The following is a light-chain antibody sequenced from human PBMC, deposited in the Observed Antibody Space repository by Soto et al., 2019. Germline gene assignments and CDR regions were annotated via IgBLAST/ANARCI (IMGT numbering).Light chain of an antibody. CDR1: TGPVSSGHY. Sequence: QAVVTQEPSLTVSPGGTVTLTCGSSTGPVSSGHYVYWFQQKPGQAPRPLIYDTFNTHSWTPARFSGSLLGGKAALTLSGAQPEDEADYFCLLSFNTIVVFGGGTKLTVL. CDR2: DTF. J-gene: IGLJ2*01. CDR3: LLSFNTIVV. V-gene: IGLV7-46*01.